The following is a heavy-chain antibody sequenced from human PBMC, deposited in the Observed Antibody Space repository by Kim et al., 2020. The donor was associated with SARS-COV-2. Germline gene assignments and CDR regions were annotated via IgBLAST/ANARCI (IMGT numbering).Heavy chain of an antibody. J-gene: IGHJ4*02. Sequence: SETLSLTCTVSGVSMSRSSYYWGWIRQPPGKGLEWIVSMYYSGSTYYNPSLKSRVTISGDTSKKQFSLKMTSVTAADTAVYYCARLYSARPDYSGQGTLV. D-gene: IGHD5-12*01. CDR2: MYYSGST. CDR3: ARLYSARPDY. V-gene: IGHV4-39*01. CDR1: GVSMSRSSYY.